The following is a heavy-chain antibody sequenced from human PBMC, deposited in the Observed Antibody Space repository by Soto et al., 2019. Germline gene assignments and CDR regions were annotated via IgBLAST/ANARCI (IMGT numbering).Heavy chain of an antibody. Sequence: QVQLVQSGAEVKQPGASVKVSCKASGYTFTNYGFTWVRQAPGQGLEWMGGISTYNGNTKYAQKVQGRLTMTTDTSTSTANMELTSLRSDDTAVYYCARTTVTASYYDMDVWGKGTTVTVSS. V-gene: IGHV1-18*01. D-gene: IGHD4-17*01. CDR2: ISTYNGNT. J-gene: IGHJ6*03. CDR3: ARTTVTASYYDMDV. CDR1: GYTFTNYG.